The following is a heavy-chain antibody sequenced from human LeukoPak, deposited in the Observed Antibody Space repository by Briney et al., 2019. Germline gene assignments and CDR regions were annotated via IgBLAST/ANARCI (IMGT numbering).Heavy chain of an antibody. D-gene: IGHD3-16*01. Sequence: SETLSLTCTVSGGSISSGSYYWSWIRQPAGKGLEWIGRIYTSGSTNYNPSLKSRVTISVDTSKNQFSLKLSSVTAADTAVYYCAREGGRGTGVDYWGQGTLVTVSS. V-gene: IGHV4-61*02. J-gene: IGHJ4*02. CDR2: IYTSGST. CDR1: GGSISSGSYY. CDR3: AREGGRGTGVDY.